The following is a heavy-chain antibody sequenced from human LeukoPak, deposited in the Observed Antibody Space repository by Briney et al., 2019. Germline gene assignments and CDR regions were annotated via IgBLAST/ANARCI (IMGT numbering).Heavy chain of an antibody. V-gene: IGHV1-69*05. J-gene: IGHJ5*02. Sequence: ASVKVSCKASGGTFSSYAISWVRQAPGQGLEWMGGIIPIFGTANYAQKFQGRVTITTDESTSTAYMELSSLRFEDTAVYYCARNPTQGAHWFDPWGQGTLVTVSS. CDR2: IIPIFGTA. CDR1: GGTFSSYA. CDR3: ARNPTQGAHWFDP. D-gene: IGHD3-16*01.